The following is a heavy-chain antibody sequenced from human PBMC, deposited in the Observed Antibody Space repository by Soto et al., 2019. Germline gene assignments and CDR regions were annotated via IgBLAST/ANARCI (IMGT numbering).Heavy chain of an antibody. V-gene: IGHV4-30-2*01. CDR3: AAGGGLPRYY. Sequence: QLQLQESGSGLVKPSQTLFLTCAVSGGSISSGGYSWSWIRQPPGKGLEWIGYIYHSGSTYYNPSLTSRVTISVDRSKNQVSLKLSSVTAADTAVYYCAAGGGLPRYYWGQGTLVTVSS. D-gene: IGHD5-12*01. CDR1: GGSISSGGYS. CDR2: IYHSGST. J-gene: IGHJ4*02.